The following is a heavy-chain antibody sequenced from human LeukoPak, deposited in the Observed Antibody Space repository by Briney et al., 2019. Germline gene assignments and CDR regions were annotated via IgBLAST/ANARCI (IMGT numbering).Heavy chain of an antibody. V-gene: IGHV1-18*04. J-gene: IGHJ3*02. CDR2: ISAYNGNT. CDR1: GYTFTGYY. Sequence: ASVKVSCKASGYTFTGYYMHWVRQAPGQGLEWMGWISAYNGNTNYAQKLQGRVTMTTDTSTSTAYMELRSLRSDDTAVYYCARRLKFGAFDIWGQGTMVTVSS. CDR3: ARRLKFGAFDI. D-gene: IGHD3-16*01.